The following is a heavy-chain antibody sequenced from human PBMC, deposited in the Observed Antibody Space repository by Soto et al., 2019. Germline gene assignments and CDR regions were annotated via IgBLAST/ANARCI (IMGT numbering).Heavy chain of an antibody. V-gene: IGHV4-4*07. Sequence: QVQLQESGPGLVRPSETLSLTCTVSGGSLSNYNWNWVRQSAGKGLEWIGRIYSNGKAYYNPSLNGGVTMSPDTVNKQVSLRLNSVSAADTAKYYCGRDRTYQLSGDDTLDIWGLGTMVTVSS. CDR2: IYSNGKA. CDR1: GGSLSNYN. D-gene: IGHD2-2*01. CDR3: GRDRTYQLSGDDTLDI. J-gene: IGHJ3*02.